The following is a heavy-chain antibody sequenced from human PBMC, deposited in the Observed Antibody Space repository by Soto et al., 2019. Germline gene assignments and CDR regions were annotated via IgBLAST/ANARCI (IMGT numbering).Heavy chain of an antibody. CDR2: INHSGST. CDR3: ARAPYYYGWGSYCKRLYDY. Sequence: SETLSLTCAVYGGSFSGYYWSWIRQPPGKGLEWIGEINHSGSTNYNPSLKSRVTISVDTSKNQFSLKLSSVTAADTAVYYCARAPYYYGWGSYCKRLYDYWGQVTMVTVYS. V-gene: IGHV4-34*01. J-gene: IGHJ4*02. D-gene: IGHD3-10*01. CDR1: GGSFSGYY.